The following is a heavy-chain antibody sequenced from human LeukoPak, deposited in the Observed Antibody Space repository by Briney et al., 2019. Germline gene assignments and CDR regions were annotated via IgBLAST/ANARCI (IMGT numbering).Heavy chain of an antibody. CDR1: GFTVSSNY. V-gene: IGHV3-66*01. J-gene: IGHJ4*02. CDR2: IYSGGST. Sequence: GGSLRLSCAASGFTVSSNYMSWVRQAPGKGLEWVSVIYSGGSTYYADSVKGRFTISRDNSKNTLYLKMNSLRAEDTAVYYCARGPSGWYQVFDYWGQGTLVTVSS. D-gene: IGHD6-19*01. CDR3: ARGPSGWYQVFDY.